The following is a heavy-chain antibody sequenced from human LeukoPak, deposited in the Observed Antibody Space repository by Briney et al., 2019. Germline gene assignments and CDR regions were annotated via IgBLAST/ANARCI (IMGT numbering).Heavy chain of an antibody. CDR1: GFTVSSNY. V-gene: IGHV3-53*01. CDR3: ARTISSSGIYYYYYMDV. Sequence: PGGSLRLSCAASGFTVSSNYMSWVRQAPGKGLEWVSVIYSGGGTYYADSVKGRFTISRENSKNTLYLQMNSLRAEDTAVYYCARTISSSGIYYYYYMDVWGKGTTVTVSS. CDR2: IYSGGGT. D-gene: IGHD6-6*01. J-gene: IGHJ6*03.